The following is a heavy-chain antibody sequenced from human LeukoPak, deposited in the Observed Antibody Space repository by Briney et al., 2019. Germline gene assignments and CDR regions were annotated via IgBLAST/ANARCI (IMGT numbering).Heavy chain of an antibody. CDR3: ARELVVAAPDY. V-gene: IGHV1-18*04. D-gene: IGHD2-15*01. CDR2: ISAYNGNT. Sequence: EASVKVSCKASGYTFTSYGISWVRQAPGQGLEWMGWISAYNGNTNYAQTLQGRVTMTTDTSTSTAYMELRSLRSDDTVVYYCARELVVAAPDYWGQGTLVTVSS. J-gene: IGHJ4*02. CDR1: GYTFTSYG.